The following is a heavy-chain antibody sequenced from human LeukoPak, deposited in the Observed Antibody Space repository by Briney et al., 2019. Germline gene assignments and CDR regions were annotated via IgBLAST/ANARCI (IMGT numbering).Heavy chain of an antibody. CDR1: GTTAGNVW. CDR2: IKSKTDGGTI. J-gene: IGHJ4*02. CDR3: TTVGCTSTSCYADY. V-gene: IGHV3-15*01. Sequence: GSALRLVSAPSGTTAGNVWPKSCHQAPVKGLESLRRIKSKTDGGTIDYAAPVKGRFTISRDDSKNTLYLQMNSLKTEDTAVYYCTTVGCTSTSCYADYWGQGTLVTVSS. D-gene: IGHD2-2*01.